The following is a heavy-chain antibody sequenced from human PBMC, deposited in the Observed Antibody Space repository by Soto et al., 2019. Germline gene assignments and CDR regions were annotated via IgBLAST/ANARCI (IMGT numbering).Heavy chain of an antibody. D-gene: IGHD4-4*01. Sequence: QVQLVQSGAEVKKPGASVKVSCKASGYTFASYAISWMRQAPGQGLEWMGWISAYNGNTNYAQKLQGRVTMTTDTATSTSYRVLSSLSSDNTAVYYCAREPPPTVGRGHGTLVNIS. J-gene: IGHJ4*01. CDR1: GYTFASYA. V-gene: IGHV1-18*01. CDR3: AREPPPTVG. CDR2: ISAYNGNT.